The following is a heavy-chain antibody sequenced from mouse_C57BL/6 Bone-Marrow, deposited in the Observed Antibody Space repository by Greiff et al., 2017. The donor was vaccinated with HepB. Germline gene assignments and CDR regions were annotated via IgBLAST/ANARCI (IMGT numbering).Heavy chain of an antibody. V-gene: IGHV1-76*01. CDR2: IYPGSGNT. J-gene: IGHJ4*01. D-gene: IGHD2-4*01. CDR3: ARLYDYDDAMDY. CDR1: GYTFTDYY. Sequence: QVQLQQSGAELVRPGASVKLSCKASGYTFTDYYINWVKQRPGQGLEWIARIYPGSGNTYYNEKFKGKATLTAEKSSSTADMQLSSLTSEDSAVDFCARLYDYDDAMDYWGQGTSVTVSA.